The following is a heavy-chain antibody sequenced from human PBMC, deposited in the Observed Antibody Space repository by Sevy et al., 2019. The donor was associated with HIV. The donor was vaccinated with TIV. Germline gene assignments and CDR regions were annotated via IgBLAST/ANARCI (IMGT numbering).Heavy chain of an antibody. CDR3: ARPTPRIAASSAAFFDY. J-gene: IGHJ4*02. CDR2: INGRGGST. CDR1: GFTFSSFA. Sequence: GGSLRLSCAASGFTFSSFAMSWVRQVPGKGLEWVSSINGRGGSTYSADSVKGRVTLSRDNSKNTLFLQMDSLRAEDTAIYYCARPTPRIAASSAAFFDYWGQGTLVTVSS. D-gene: IGHD6-13*01. V-gene: IGHV3-23*01.